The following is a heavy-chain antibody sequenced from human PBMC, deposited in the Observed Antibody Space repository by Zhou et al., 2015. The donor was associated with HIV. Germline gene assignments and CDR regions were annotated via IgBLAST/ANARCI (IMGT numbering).Heavy chain of an antibody. V-gene: IGHV1-2*02. J-gene: IGHJ5*02. CDR2: INPNSGGT. Sequence: QVQLVQSGAEMKKPGASVKLSCQASGYTFTGYYMHWVRQAPGQGLEWMGWINPNSGGTNYAQKFQGRVTMTRDTSISTAYMELSRLRSDDTAVYYCARTQVLLWFGELSRNWFDPGAREPWSPSP. CDR3: ARTQVLLWFGELSRNWFDP. D-gene: IGHD3-10*01. CDR1: GYTFTGYY.